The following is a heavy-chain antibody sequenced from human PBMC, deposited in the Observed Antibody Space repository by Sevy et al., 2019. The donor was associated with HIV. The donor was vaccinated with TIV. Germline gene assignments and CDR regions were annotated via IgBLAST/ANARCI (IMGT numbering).Heavy chain of an antibody. V-gene: IGHV3-30*03. J-gene: IGHJ4*02. D-gene: IGHD3-16*01. CDR2: ISYDGSNK. CDR3: VREGLGGFSYSLDC. Sequence: GGSLRLSCAASGFTFSSYGMHWVRQAPGKGLEWVAVISYDGSNKYYADSVKGRFTISRDNSKNTLYLQMNSLSAEDTGVYYCVREGLGGFSYSLDCWGQGTLVTVSS. CDR1: GFTFSSYG.